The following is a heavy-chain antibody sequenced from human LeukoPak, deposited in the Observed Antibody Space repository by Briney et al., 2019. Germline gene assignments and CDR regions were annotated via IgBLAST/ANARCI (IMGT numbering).Heavy chain of an antibody. J-gene: IGHJ4*02. Sequence: SETLSRTCTVSGGSISSTTYYWAWIRQPPGKGLEWIGNIYYRGTTYYNPSLKSRVTISVDTSKNQFSLKLSSVTAADTAVYYCARLVARSWPTDYWGQGILVTVSS. CDR3: ARLVARSWPTDY. D-gene: IGHD6-13*01. CDR1: GGSISSTTYY. CDR2: IYYRGTT. V-gene: IGHV4-39*01.